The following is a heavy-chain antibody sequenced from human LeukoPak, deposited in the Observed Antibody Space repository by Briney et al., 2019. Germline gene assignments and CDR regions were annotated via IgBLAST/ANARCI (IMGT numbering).Heavy chain of an antibody. CDR3: ARGGIQVSGIDEFDY. CDR1: GFTFIDYD. Sequence: GGSLRLSCAASGFTFIDYDMHWVRQVIGKGLEWVSAIGIRGDTHYSGSVKGRFTISGENAESSLYLQMNSVRAEDTAVYYCARGGIQVSGIDEFDYWGQGTLVTVSS. V-gene: IGHV3-13*01. D-gene: IGHD6-19*01. J-gene: IGHJ4*02. CDR2: IGIRGDT.